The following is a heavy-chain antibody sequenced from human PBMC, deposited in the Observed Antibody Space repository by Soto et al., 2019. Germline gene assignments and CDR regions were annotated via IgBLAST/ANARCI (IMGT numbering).Heavy chain of an antibody. Sequence: QVQLVQSGAEVKKPGSSVKVSCKASGGTFSSYAISWVRQAPGQGLEWMGGIIPIFGTVNYAQKFQGRVTITADESTSTAYMELSSLRSEDTAVYYCARDYDFWSGYGPNGMDVWGQGTTVTVSS. CDR1: GGTFSSYA. D-gene: IGHD3-3*01. J-gene: IGHJ6*02. CDR2: IIPIFGTV. V-gene: IGHV1-69*12. CDR3: ARDYDFWSGYGPNGMDV.